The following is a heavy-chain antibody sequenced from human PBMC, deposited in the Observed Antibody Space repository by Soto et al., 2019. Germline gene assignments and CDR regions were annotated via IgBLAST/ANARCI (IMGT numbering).Heavy chain of an antibody. J-gene: IGHJ4*02. D-gene: IGHD2-2*03. CDR2: ISWNSGDI. Sequence: EVQLVESGGGSVQPGRSLRLSCAASGFSFDDYGMHWVRQGPGKGPEWVSGISWNSGDIYYADSVKGRFTISRDNAKRSLYLHMNSLRTEDTALYYCAKDNDLDRDGPFDYWGQGILVTVSS. V-gene: IGHV3-9*01. CDR1: GFSFDDYG. CDR3: AKDNDLDRDGPFDY.